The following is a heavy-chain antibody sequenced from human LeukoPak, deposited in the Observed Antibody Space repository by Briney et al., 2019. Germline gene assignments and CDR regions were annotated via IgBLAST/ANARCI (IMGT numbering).Heavy chain of an antibody. CDR2: ISGYSGDT. J-gene: IGHJ4*02. Sequence: ASVKISCKSSGYMFTSYGVSWLRQAPGQGLEWMGWISGYSGDTKYSKTFQDRITITADAASNTAYMDLRSLRSDDTAVYYCAGILITFGGLMFGTFDYWGQGSLVIVSS. V-gene: IGHV1-18*01. CDR3: AGILITFGGLMFGTFDY. CDR1: GYMFTSYG. D-gene: IGHD3-16*01.